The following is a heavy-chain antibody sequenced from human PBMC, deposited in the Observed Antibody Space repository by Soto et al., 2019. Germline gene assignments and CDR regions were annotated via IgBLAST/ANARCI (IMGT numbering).Heavy chain of an antibody. CDR1: GFTFGSYW. J-gene: IGHJ4*02. D-gene: IGHD3-10*01. CDR2: INGDGRIT. V-gene: IGHV3-74*01. CDR3: SRETLWFGESPKS. Sequence: EVHLVESGGGSVQPGGSLRISCGASGFTFGSYWMDWVRQVPGKGLVWVSRINGDGRITTYADSVKGRFTISRDNAGSTLYLQMNSLRVDDTAVYYCSRETLWFGESPKSGGQGTLVTVSS.